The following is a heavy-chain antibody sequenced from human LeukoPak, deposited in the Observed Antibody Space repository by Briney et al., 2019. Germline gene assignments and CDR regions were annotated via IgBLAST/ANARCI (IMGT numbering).Heavy chain of an antibody. CDR3: ARLPRIMITFGGVIVPTYFDY. Sequence: PSETLSLTCTVSGGSISSSSYYWGWIRQPPGKGLEWIGSIYYSGSTYYNPSLKSRVTISVDTSKNQFSLKLSSVTAADTAVYYCARLPRIMITFGGVIVPTYFDYWGQGTLVTVSS. CDR2: IYYSGST. V-gene: IGHV4-39*07. J-gene: IGHJ4*02. D-gene: IGHD3-16*02. CDR1: GGSISSSSYY.